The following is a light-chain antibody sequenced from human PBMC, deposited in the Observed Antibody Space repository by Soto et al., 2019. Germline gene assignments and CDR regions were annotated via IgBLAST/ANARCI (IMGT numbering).Light chain of an antibody. CDR3: LQDYSYPFT. Sequence: AIQMTQSPSSLSASVGDRVTITCRASQGIKNALGWYQQKPGKAPNLLVSGTSTLQSGVPSRFSGSGSGTDFTLTISSLQPEDFATDDCLQDYSYPFTFGQGTNLQSK. J-gene: IGKJ2*01. V-gene: IGKV1-6*01. CDR1: QGIKNA. CDR2: GTS.